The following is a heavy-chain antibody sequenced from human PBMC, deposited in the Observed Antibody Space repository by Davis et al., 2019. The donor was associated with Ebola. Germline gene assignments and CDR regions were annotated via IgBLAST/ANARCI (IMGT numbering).Heavy chain of an antibody. V-gene: IGHV1-18*01. CDR3: ARAGSLYYYMDV. D-gene: IGHD2-15*01. CDR2: ISVFNGNT. J-gene: IGHJ6*03. CDR1: GYTFTSYA. Sequence: ASVKVSCKASGYTFTSYAISWVRQAPGQGLEWMGWISVFNGNTNYAQNLQGRVTMTTDASTSTAYMELRSLRSDDTAVYYCARAGSLYYYMDVWGKGTTVTVSS.